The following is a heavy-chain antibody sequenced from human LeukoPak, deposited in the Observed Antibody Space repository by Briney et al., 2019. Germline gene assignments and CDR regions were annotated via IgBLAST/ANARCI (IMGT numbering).Heavy chain of an antibody. D-gene: IGHD3-10*01. V-gene: IGHV4-4*09. CDR2: IYTSGST. Sequence: SETLSLTCTVSGGSISSYYWSWIRQPPGKGLEWIGYIYTSGSTNYNPSLKSRVTISVDTSKNQLSLKLSSVTAADTAVYYCAKIMVGGVPPLNYYYYYYRDVGEKGTTVTVSS. J-gene: IGHJ6*03. CDR1: GGSISSYY. CDR3: AKIMVGGVPPLNYYYYYYRDV.